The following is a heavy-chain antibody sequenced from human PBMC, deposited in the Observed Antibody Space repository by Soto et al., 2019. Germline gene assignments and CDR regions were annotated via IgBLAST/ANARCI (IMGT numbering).Heavy chain of an antibody. Sequence: QVQLVQSGAEVKKPGSSVKVSCKASRSTFSSYAISWVRQAPGQGLEWMGGIIPIFGTANYAQKFQGRVTITADESTSTAYMELSSLRSEDTAVYYCAIRLTTLLTQQPFDYWGQGTLVTVSS. CDR2: IIPIFGTA. CDR3: AIRLTTLLTQQPFDY. CDR1: RSTFSSYA. V-gene: IGHV1-69*01. J-gene: IGHJ4*02. D-gene: IGHD4-4*01.